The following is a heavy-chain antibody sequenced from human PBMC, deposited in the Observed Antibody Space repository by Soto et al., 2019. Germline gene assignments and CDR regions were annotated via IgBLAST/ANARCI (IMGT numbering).Heavy chain of an antibody. D-gene: IGHD6-6*01. CDR1: GGSISSSNW. CDR2: IYHIGST. V-gene: IGHV4-4*02. CDR3: ASSPRPPLPYYFDY. Sequence: SETLSLTCAVSGGSISSSNWWSWVRQPPGKGLEWIGEIYHIGSTNYNPSLKSRVTISVDKSKNQFSLKLSSVTAADTAVYYCASSPRPPLPYYFDYWGQVTLVTVSS. J-gene: IGHJ4*02.